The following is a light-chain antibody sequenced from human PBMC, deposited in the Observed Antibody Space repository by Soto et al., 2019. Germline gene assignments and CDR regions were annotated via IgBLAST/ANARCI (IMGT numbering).Light chain of an antibody. J-gene: IGLJ1*01. V-gene: IGLV2-11*01. CDR2: DVS. Sequence: QSALTQPRSVSGSPGQSVTISCTGTSSDVGGYNYVSWYQLHPGKAPKVMIYDVSERPSGVPDRFSGSKSGNTASLTISGLQAEDEADYYCCSYAGSPRDVLGTGTKLTVL. CDR3: CSYAGSPRDV. CDR1: SSDVGGYNY.